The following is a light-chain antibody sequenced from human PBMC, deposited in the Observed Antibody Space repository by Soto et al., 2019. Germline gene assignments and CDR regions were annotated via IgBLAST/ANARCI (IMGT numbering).Light chain of an antibody. Sequence: QSALTQPASVSGSPGQWITISCTGTSSDIGGYIYVSWYQQHPGKAPKLMIYEGSKRPSGVSNRFSGSKSGNTASLTISGLQAEDEADYYCSSFSSSTTLYVFGTGTKVTVL. V-gene: IGLV2-14*01. CDR3: SSFSSSTTLYV. CDR2: EGS. CDR1: SSDIGGYIY. J-gene: IGLJ1*01.